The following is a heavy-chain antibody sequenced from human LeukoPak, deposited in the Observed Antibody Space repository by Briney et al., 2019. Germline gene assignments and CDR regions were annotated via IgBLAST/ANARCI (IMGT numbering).Heavy chain of an antibody. CDR2: ISSSGSTI. V-gene: IGHV3-48*04. CDR1: GFTFSSYA. D-gene: IGHD3-10*01. Sequence: GGSLRLSCAASGFTFSSYAMHWVRQAPGKGLEWVSYISSSGSTIYYADSVKGRFTISRDNAKNSLYLQMNSLRAEDTAVYYCARDRFSVQAYGSGSYYTGYYGMDVWGQGTTVTVSS. CDR3: ARDRFSVQAYGSGSYYTGYYGMDV. J-gene: IGHJ6*02.